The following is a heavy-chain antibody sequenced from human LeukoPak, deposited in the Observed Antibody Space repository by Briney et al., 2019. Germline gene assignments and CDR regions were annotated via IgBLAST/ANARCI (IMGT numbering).Heavy chain of an antibody. J-gene: IGHJ4*02. CDR1: GGSISSGSYY. V-gene: IGHV4-61*02. CDR3: ARDAGSSSWYYYFDY. CDR2: IYTSGST. D-gene: IGHD6-13*01. Sequence: SETLSLTCTVSGGSISSGSYYWSWIRQPAGKGLEWIGRIYTSGSTNYNPSLKSRVTISVDTSKNQFSLKLSSVTAADTAVYYCARDAGSSSWYYYFDYWGQGTLVTVSS.